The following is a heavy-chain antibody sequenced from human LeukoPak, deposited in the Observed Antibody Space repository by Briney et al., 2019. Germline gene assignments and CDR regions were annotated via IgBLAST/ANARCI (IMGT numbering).Heavy chain of an antibody. J-gene: IGHJ6*02. V-gene: IGHV3-66*01. CDR2: FYSGGST. CDR1: GFSVSSND. Sequence: GGSLRLSCAASGFSVSSNDMSWVRQAPGKGLEWVSVFYSGGSTYYADSVKGRFTISRDNSKNTLYLQMNSLRAEDTAVYYCARGTRHIVPFTVWGQGTTVTVSS. CDR3: ARGTRHIVPFTV. D-gene: IGHD2-21*01.